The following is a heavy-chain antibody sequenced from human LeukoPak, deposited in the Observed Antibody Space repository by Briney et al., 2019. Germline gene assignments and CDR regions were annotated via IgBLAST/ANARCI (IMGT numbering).Heavy chain of an antibody. V-gene: IGHV3-21*04. CDR2: VSSSSSYI. CDR1: GFTFSSYS. CDR3: AKETALYAFDI. Sequence: GGSLRLSCAASGFTFSSYSMNWVRQAPGKGLEWVSSVSSSSSYIYYADSVKGRFAISRDNAKNSLYLQMSSLRAEDTALYYCAKETALYAFDIWGQGTMVTVFS. J-gene: IGHJ3*02.